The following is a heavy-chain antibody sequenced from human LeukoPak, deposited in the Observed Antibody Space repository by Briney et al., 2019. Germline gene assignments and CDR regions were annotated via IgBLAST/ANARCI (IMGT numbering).Heavy chain of an antibody. Sequence: PSETLSLTCTVSGGSISSYYWSWIRQPPGKGLEWIGYIYYSGSTNYNPALKSRVTISVDTSKNQFSLKLSSVTAADTAVYYCARSLYGMDVWGQGTTATVSS. CDR1: GGSISSYY. CDR2: IYYSGST. V-gene: IGHV4-59*01. CDR3: ARSLYGMDV. J-gene: IGHJ6*02.